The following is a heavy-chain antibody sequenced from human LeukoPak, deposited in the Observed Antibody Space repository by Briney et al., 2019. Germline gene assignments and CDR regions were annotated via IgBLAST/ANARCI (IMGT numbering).Heavy chain of an antibody. Sequence: ASVKVSCKASGYTFTGYYMHWVRQAPGQGLEWMGWISPDSGDTNYAQKFQGRVTMTRDTSISAAYMELSRLTSDDTAVFYCAREESSCSGGSCYIDYWGQGTLVTVS. CDR1: GYTFTGYY. CDR2: ISPDSGDT. J-gene: IGHJ4*02. V-gene: IGHV1-2*02. CDR3: AREESSCSGGSCYIDY. D-gene: IGHD2-15*01.